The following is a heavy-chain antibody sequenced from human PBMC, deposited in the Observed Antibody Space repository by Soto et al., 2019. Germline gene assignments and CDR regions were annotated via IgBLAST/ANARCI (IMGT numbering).Heavy chain of an antibody. V-gene: IGHV4-28*01. J-gene: IGHJ4*02. CDR2: IHHSGST. CDR3: ARMGRAGIPDY. D-gene: IGHD6-13*01. CDR1: GYSISSSNW. Sequence: SETLSLTCAVSGYSISSSNWWGWIRQPPEKGLEWIAFIHHSGSTNYKPSLKSRVAISVDTSNNQFSLKLTSVTAADTAVYYCARMGRAGIPDYWGQGTLVTVSS.